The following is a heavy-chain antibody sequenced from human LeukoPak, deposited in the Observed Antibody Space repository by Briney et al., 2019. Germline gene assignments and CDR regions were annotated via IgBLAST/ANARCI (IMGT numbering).Heavy chain of an antibody. V-gene: IGHV3-15*01. CDR1: GFTFSNAW. Sequence: GGSLRLSCAASGFTFSNAWMSWVRQAPGKGLERVGRIKSKTDGGTTDYAAPVKGRFTISRDDSKNTLYLQMNSLKTEDTAVYYCTTDFSGSYPMLGYWGQGTLVTVSS. CDR3: TTDFSGSYPMLGY. CDR2: IKSKTDGGTT. J-gene: IGHJ4*02. D-gene: IGHD3-10*01.